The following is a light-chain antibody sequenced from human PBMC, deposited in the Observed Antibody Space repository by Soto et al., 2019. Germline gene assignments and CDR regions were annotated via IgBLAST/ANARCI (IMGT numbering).Light chain of an antibody. Sequence: QSALTQPASVSGSPGQSITISCTGTSSDVGGYNYVSWYQQHPGKAPKLMIYDVSNRPSGVSNRFSGYTSGNTASLTISGLQAEDEADYYCSSYTISSLVFGGGTKLTVL. CDR2: DVS. CDR1: SSDVGGYNY. V-gene: IGLV2-14*01. J-gene: IGLJ2*01. CDR3: SSYTISSLV.